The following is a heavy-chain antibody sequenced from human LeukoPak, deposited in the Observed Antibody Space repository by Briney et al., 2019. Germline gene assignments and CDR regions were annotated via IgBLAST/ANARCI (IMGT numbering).Heavy chain of an antibody. Sequence: SETLSLTCTVSGGSISPYYWSWIRQPPGKGLEWIGSIYYSGNTDYNPSLKSRLTMSIDTSKNQFSLKLSSVTAADTAVYFCARDQEHCSGTSCYPYWYDSWGQGTLVTVSS. CDR3: ARDQEHCSGTSCYPYWYDS. CDR2: IYYSGNT. D-gene: IGHD2-2*01. V-gene: IGHV4-59*12. J-gene: IGHJ5*01. CDR1: GGSISPYY.